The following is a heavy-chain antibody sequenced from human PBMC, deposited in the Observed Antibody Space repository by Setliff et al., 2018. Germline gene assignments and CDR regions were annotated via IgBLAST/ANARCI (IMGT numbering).Heavy chain of an antibody. Sequence: GGSLRLSCAASGFTFGDIAMTWVRQAPGKGLEWVGRIKNKADGGTTDYAAPVKGRFTISRDDSKNTLYLQMNSLKTEDTAVYYCTFYYDTSGYWRGRANYWGQGTLVTVSS. CDR1: GFTFGDIA. CDR3: TFYYDTSGYWRGRANY. J-gene: IGHJ4*02. CDR2: IKNKADGGTT. D-gene: IGHD3-22*01. V-gene: IGHV3-15*01.